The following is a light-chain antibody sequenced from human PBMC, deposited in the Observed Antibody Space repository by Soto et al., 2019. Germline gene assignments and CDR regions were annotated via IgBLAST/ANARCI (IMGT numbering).Light chain of an antibody. V-gene: IGKV3-11*01. CDR2: QTS. CDR1: QYINTR. J-gene: IGKJ5*01. CDR3: QQYNSWPIT. Sequence: EIVLTQSPATLSSFPGDRVTLSCRASQYINTRLAWYQHRPGQAPRLLIYQTSIRAAGIPARFSASGSGTDFTLTISDVQPDDFAVYYCQQYNSWPITFGQGTRL.